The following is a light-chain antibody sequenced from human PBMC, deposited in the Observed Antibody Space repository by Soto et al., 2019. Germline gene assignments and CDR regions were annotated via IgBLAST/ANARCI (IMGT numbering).Light chain of an antibody. V-gene: IGKV3-20*01. CDR1: QSVSSSY. Sequence: EIVLTQSPGTLSLSPGERATLSCRASQSVSSSYLVWYQQKPGQAPRLLISGASSRATGIPDRFSGSGSGTDSTLTISRLEPEDFAVYYCQQHTSSPHMYTFGQGTKLEIK. J-gene: IGKJ2*01. CDR3: QQHTSSPHMYT. CDR2: GAS.